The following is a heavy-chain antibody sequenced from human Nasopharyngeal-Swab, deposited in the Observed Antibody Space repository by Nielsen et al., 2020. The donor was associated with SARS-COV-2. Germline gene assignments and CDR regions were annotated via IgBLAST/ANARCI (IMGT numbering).Heavy chain of an antibody. J-gene: IGHJ5*02. CDR2: INTNTGNP. Sequence: ASVKVSCKASGYTFTSYAMNWVRQAPGQGLEWMGWINTNTGNPTYAQGFTGRFVFSLDTSVSTAYLQISSLKAEDTAVYYCARDEKPQGIFGVVISGQWWFDPWGQGTLVTVSS. D-gene: IGHD3-3*01. CDR1: GYTFTSYA. CDR3: ARDEKPQGIFGVVISGQWWFDP. V-gene: IGHV7-4-1*02.